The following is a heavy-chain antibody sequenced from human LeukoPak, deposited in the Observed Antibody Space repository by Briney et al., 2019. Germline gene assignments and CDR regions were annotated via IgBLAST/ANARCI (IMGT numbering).Heavy chain of an antibody. J-gene: IGHJ4*02. CDR2: IYYSGST. Sequence: SQTLSITCTVSGGSISSSDYYWSWIRQPPGKGLEWIGYIYYSGSTYYNPSLKSRVTISVDTSKNQFSLKLSSVTAADTAVYYCARESSGEYYFDSWGQGTLVTVPS. D-gene: IGHD3-10*01. CDR1: GGSISSSDYY. CDR3: ARESSGEYYFDS. V-gene: IGHV4-30-4*01.